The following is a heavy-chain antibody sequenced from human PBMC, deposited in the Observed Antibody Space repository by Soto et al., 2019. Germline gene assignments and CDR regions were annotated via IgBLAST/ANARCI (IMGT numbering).Heavy chain of an antibody. CDR2: IYYSGTT. CDR3: TRAYSGYAAVDY. J-gene: IGHJ4*02. V-gene: IGHV4-59*01. D-gene: IGHD5-12*01. CDR1: GGSISSYY. Sequence: NPSETLSLTCTVSGGSISSYYWNWIRQPPGKGLEWIGYIYYSGTTNYNPSLKSRVTISVDTSKNQFSLKLSSVTAADTAVYYCTRAYSGYAAVDYWGQGTLVTVSS.